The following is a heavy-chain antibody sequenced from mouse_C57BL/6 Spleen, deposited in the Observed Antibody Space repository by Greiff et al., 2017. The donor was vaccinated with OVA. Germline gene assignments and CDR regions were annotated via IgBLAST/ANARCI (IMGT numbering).Heavy chain of an antibody. CDR1: GYTFTSYW. V-gene: IGHV1-53*01. CDR3: ARSAYYSNYEGYYYAMDY. CDR2: INPSNGGT. J-gene: IGHJ4*01. Sequence: QVQLQQPGPELVKPGASVKLSCKASGYTFTSYWMHWVKQRPGQGLEWIGNINPSNGGTNYNEKFKSKATLTVDKSSSTAYMQLSSLTSEDSAVYYCARSAYYSNYEGYYYAMDYWGQGTSVTVSS. D-gene: IGHD2-5*01.